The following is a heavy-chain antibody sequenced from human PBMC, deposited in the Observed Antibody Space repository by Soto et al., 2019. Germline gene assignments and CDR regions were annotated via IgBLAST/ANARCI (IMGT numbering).Heavy chain of an antibody. V-gene: IGHV1-2*04. Sequence: ASVKVSCKASGYTFTGYYMHWVRQAPGQGLVWMGWINPNSGGTNYAQKFQVWVTMTRDTSISTAYMELSGLRSDDTAVYYCASPFAPQDYGGNSDCYGMDVWGQGTTVTVSS. CDR2: INPNSGGT. CDR3: ASPFAPQDYGGNSDCYGMDV. CDR1: GYTFTGYY. J-gene: IGHJ6*02. D-gene: IGHD4-17*01.